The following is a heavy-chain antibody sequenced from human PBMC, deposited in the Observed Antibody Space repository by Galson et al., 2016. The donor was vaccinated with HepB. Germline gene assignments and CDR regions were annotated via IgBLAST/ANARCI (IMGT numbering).Heavy chain of an antibody. V-gene: IGHV4-4*02. CDR1: GGSISNSDW. J-gene: IGHJ4*02. D-gene: IGHD1-1*01. CDR3: ARQQLSYTWGY. CDR2: IHRTGST. Sequence: EPLSLTCAVSGGSISNSDWWSWVRQPPGKGLEWIGEIHRTGSTNYNPSLKSRVTISVDKANEQISLNLYSVTAADAAVYYCARQQLSYTWGYWGQGTQVTVSS.